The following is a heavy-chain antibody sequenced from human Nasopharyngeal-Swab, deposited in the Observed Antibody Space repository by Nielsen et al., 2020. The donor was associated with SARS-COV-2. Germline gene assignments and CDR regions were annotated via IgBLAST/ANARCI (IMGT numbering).Heavy chain of an antibody. D-gene: IGHD6-13*01. Sequence: WIRQPPGKGLEWVSSISSSSSYIYYADSVKGRFTISGDNAKNSLYLQMNSLRAEDTAVYYCARDRQQLVLGYYYYYMDVWGKGTTVTVSS. J-gene: IGHJ6*03. V-gene: IGHV3-21*01. CDR2: ISSSSSYI. CDR3: ARDRQQLVLGYYYYYMDV.